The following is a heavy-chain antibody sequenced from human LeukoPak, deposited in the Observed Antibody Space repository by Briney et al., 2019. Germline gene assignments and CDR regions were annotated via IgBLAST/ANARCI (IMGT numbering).Heavy chain of an antibody. Sequence: SETLSLTCAVYGGSFSGYYWSWIRQPPGKRLEWIGEINHSGSTNYNPSLKSRVTISVDTSKNQFSLKLSSVTAADTAVYYCARGGGLRYFDWLLRYFQHWGQGTLVTVSS. CDR2: INHSGST. V-gene: IGHV4-34*01. CDR1: GGSFSGYY. J-gene: IGHJ1*01. D-gene: IGHD3-9*01. CDR3: ARGGGLRYFDWLLRYFQH.